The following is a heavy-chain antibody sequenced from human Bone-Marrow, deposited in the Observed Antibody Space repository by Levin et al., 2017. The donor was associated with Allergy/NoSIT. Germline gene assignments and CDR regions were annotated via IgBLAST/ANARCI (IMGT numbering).Heavy chain of an antibody. CDR2: IYSGGNT. Sequence: GESLKISCAASGFSVSDSYMAWVRQAPGRGLEWVSIIYSGGNTYDADAVRGRFTISKDNSQNRLFLQMSSLRAEDTAIYYCATMSSPSYYYALDVWGRGTTVTVSS. CDR3: ATMSSPSYYYALDV. J-gene: IGHJ6*02. V-gene: IGHV3-53*01. CDR1: GFSVSDSY.